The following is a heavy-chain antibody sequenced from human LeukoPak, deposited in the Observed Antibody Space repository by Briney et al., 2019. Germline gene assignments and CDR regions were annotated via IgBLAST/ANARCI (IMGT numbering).Heavy chain of an antibody. CDR1: GYTFTGYY. CDR3: ARDYSGSYYGWYFDL. D-gene: IGHD1-26*01. J-gene: IGHJ2*01. CDR2: INPNSGGT. Sequence: ASVKVSCKASGYTFTGYYMHWVRQAPGQGLEWMGRINPNSGGTNYAQKFQGRVTMTRDTSISTAYMELSRLRSEDTAVYYCARDYSGSYYGWYFDLWGRGTLVTVSS. V-gene: IGHV1-2*06.